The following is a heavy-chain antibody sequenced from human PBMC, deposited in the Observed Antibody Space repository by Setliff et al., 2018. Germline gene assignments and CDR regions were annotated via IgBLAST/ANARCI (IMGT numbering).Heavy chain of an antibody. CDR1: GGSISSDI. J-gene: IGHJ4*02. V-gene: IGHV4-4*08. CDR3: ARGINTVSWTPKY. CDR2: IHTGST. Sequence: PSETLSLTCTVSGGSISSDIWSWIRQPPGKGLEWIGQIHTGSTNYNPSLRSRVTISVDMSKNQFSLKLNSVTAADTAVYYCARGINTVSWTPKYWGQGTLGTVS. D-gene: IGHD2-2*02.